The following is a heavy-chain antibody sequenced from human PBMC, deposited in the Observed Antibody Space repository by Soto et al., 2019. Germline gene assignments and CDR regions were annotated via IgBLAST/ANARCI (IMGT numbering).Heavy chain of an antibody. CDR1: GGSLSGYY. V-gene: IGHV4-34*01. Sequence: PSETLSLTCAVYGGSLSGYYWSWIRQPPGKGLEWIGEINHSGSTNYNPSLKSRVTISVDTSKNQFSLKLSSVTAADTAVYYCARGHPSWKVVVVAATFRSWFDPWGQGTLVTSPQ. CDR3: ARGHPSWKVVVVAATFRSWFDP. J-gene: IGHJ5*02. CDR2: INHSGST. D-gene: IGHD2-15*01.